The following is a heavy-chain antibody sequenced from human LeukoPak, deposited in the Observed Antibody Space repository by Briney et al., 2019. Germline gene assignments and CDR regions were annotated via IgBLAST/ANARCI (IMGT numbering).Heavy chain of an antibody. V-gene: IGHV6-1*01. CDR3: ARGKHTSGSPFDY. CDR1: GDSVSSNTAT. D-gene: IGHD5-12*01. Sequence: SQTLSLTCVISGDSVSSNTATWNWIRQSPSRGLEWLGRTFYRSKWSNDFSPSLKRRMSINPDTSKNQFSLLLKYVTPDDTAVYYWARGKHTSGSPFDYWGQGTLVTVSS. CDR2: TFYRSKWSN. J-gene: IGHJ4*02.